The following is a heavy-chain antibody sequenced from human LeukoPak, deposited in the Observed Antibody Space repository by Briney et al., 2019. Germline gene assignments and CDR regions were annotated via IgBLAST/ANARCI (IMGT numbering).Heavy chain of an antibody. V-gene: IGHV4-59*01. CDR2: IYYSGST. CDR1: GGSISSYY. Sequence: SSETLSLTCTVSGGSISSYYWSWIRQPPGKGLVWIGYIYYSGSTNYNPSLKSRVTISVDTSKNQFPLKLSSVTAADTAVYYCAVAAAGTLFDPWGQGTLVTVSS. J-gene: IGHJ5*02. CDR3: AVAAAGTLFDP. D-gene: IGHD6-13*01.